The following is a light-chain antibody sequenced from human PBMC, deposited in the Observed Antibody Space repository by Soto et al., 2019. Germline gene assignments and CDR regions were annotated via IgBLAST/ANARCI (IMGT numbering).Light chain of an antibody. CDR3: QQYDNWPPLT. CDR1: RSVSIS. V-gene: IGKV3-15*01. CDR2: GAS. J-gene: IGKJ4*01. Sequence: EIVMTQSSVTSSVPLGEIVTLSCRSSRSVSISLAWYQQKPGQAPRLLIYGASTRATGIPARFSGSGSGTEFTLTISSLQSEDSAVYYCQQYDNWPPLTFGGGTKVEIK.